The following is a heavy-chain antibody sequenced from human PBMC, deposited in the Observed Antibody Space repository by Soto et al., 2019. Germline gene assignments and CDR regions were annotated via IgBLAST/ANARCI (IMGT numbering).Heavy chain of an antibody. J-gene: IGHJ4*02. Sequence: QVQLVQSGTEVMKPGASVKVSCKAPGYTFLDFYIHWVRQAPGQGLEWMGFINPSGCGTTYAQEFQGTLTMTRDTSMSTVYMELITLRSEDTAIYYCARDKPFSADYWGQGALVT. D-gene: IGHD3-3*02. CDR2: INPSGCGT. V-gene: IGHV1-46*01. CDR3: ARDKPFSADY. CDR1: GYTFLDFY.